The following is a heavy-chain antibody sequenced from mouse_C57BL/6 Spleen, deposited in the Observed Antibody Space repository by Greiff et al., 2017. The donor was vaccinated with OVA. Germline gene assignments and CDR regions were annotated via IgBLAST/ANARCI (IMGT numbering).Heavy chain of an antibody. J-gene: IGHJ1*03. CDR3: ARTPYYYGSRGYFDV. Sequence: QVQLQQSGAELVKPGASVKISCKASGYAFSSYWMNWVKQRPGTGLEWIGQIYPGDGDTNYNGKFKGKATLTADKSSSTAYMQLSSLTSEDSAVYFCARTPYYYGSRGYFDVWGTGTTVTVSS. D-gene: IGHD1-1*01. CDR2: IYPGDGDT. CDR1: GYAFSSYW. V-gene: IGHV1-80*01.